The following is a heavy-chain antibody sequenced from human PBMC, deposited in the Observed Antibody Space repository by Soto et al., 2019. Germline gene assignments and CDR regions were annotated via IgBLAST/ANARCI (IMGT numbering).Heavy chain of an antibody. D-gene: IGHD2-2*02. CDR3: ARLSGVPAAINRGETMDY. V-gene: IGHV3-74*01. CDR1: GFTFSSYW. J-gene: IGHJ4*02. CDR2: INSDGSST. Sequence: PGGSLRLSCAASGFTFSSYWMHWVRQAPGKGLVWVSRINSDGSSTSYADSVKGRFTISRDNAKNTLYLQMNSLRAEDTAVYYCARLSGVPAAINRGETMDYWGQGTLVTVS.